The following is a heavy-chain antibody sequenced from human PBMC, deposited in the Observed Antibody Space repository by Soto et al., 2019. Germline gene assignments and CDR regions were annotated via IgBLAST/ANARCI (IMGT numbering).Heavy chain of an antibody. CDR3: AGDLGVRGVIIGPDYYYGMDV. V-gene: IGHV4-31*03. CDR1: GGSISSGGYY. Sequence: SETLSLTCTVSGGSISSGGYYWSWIRQHPGKGLEWIGYIYYSGSTYYNPSLKSRVTISVDTSKNQFSLKLSSVTAADTAVYYCAGDLGVRGVIIGPDYYYGMDVWGPGTTVTVSS. D-gene: IGHD3-10*01. J-gene: IGHJ6*02. CDR2: IYYSGST.